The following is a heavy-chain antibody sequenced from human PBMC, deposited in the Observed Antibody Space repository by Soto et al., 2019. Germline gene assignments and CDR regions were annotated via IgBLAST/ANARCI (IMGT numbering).Heavy chain of an antibody. D-gene: IGHD4-17*01. CDR3: GSAVREFDNYYADPTTASPCEL. CDR2: IIPVSGTA. J-gene: IGHJ4*02. CDR1: GGTFSSYA. V-gene: IGHV1-69*01. Sequence: QVQLVQSGAEVKKPGSSVKVSCRAAGGTFSSYAITWVRQAPGQGLEWMGGIIPVSGTAKYAQKFQGRVTITAHESTSSADMELSSVRSADPAVCYCGSAVREFDNYYADPTTASPCELRGQGTLVTVAS.